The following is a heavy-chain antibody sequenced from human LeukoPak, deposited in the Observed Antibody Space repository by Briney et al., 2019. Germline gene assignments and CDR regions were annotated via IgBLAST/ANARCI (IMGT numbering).Heavy chain of an antibody. CDR3: ARGSSEFDY. J-gene: IGHJ4*02. D-gene: IGHD6-6*01. CDR1: GGSFSSYY. Sequence: SETLSLTCAVYGGSFSSYYWSWIRQPPGKGLEWIGEINHSGSTNYNPSLKSRVTISVDTSKSQFSLKLSSVTAADTAVYYCARGSSEFDYWGQGTLVTVSS. CDR2: INHSGST. V-gene: IGHV4-34*01.